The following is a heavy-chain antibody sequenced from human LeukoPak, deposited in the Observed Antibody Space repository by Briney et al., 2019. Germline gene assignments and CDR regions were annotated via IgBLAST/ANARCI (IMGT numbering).Heavy chain of an antibody. D-gene: IGHD6-19*01. CDR1: GFTFSSYG. CDR3: AKGGWLVPAYFDY. V-gene: IGHV3-30*18. CDR2: ISYDGRNK. J-gene: IGHJ4*02. Sequence: PGGSLRLSCAASGFTFSSYGMHWVRQAPGKGLEWVAVISYDGRNKYYADSVKGRFTISRDNSKNTLYLQMNCLRAEDTAVYYCAKGGWLVPAYFDYWGQGTLVTVSS.